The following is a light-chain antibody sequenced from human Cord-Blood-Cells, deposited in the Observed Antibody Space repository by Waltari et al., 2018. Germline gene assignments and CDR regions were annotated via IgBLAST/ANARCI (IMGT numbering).Light chain of an antibody. CDR1: SSDVGGYNY. CDR3: SSYTSSSTFVV. Sequence: QSALTQPASVSGSPGQSITISCTGTSSDVGGYNYVSWYHQHPGKAPTLMIYDVSKRPSGVSNRFSGSKSGNTASLTISGLQAEDEADYYCSSYTSSSTFVVFGGGTKLTVL. CDR2: DVS. V-gene: IGLV2-14*01. J-gene: IGLJ2*01.